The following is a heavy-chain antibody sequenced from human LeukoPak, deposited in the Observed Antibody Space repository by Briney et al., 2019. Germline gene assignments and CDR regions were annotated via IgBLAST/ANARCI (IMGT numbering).Heavy chain of an antibody. Sequence: SETLSLTCTVSGGSISSGGYYWSWIRQHPGKGLEWIGYIYYSGSTYYNPSLKSRVTISVDRSKNQFSLKLSSVTAADTAVYYCARAYCSGGSCYPYYYYYGMDVWGQGTTVTVSS. CDR3: ARAYCSGGSCYPYYYYYGMDV. D-gene: IGHD2-15*01. V-gene: IGHV4-31*03. CDR1: GGSISSGGYY. CDR2: IYYSGST. J-gene: IGHJ6*02.